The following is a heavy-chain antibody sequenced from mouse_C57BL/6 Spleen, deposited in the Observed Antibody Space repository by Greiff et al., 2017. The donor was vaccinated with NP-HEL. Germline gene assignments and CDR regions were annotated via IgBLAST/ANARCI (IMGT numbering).Heavy chain of an antibody. Sequence: VQLQQSGAELVRPGASVTLSCKASGYTFTDYEMHWVKQTPVHGLEWIGAIDPETGGTAYNQKFKGKAILTADKSSSTAYMELRSLTSEDSAIYYCTRSGDYWAMDYWGQGTSVTVSS. CDR1: GYTFTDYE. D-gene: IGHD2-13*01. CDR3: TRSGDYWAMDY. J-gene: IGHJ4*01. CDR2: IDPETGGT. V-gene: IGHV1-15*01.